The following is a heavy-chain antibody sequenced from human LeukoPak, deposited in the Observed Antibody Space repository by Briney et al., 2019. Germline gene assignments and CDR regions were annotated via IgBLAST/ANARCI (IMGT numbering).Heavy chain of an antibody. CDR2: ISGSGGST. Sequence: GGSLRLSCAASGFTFSSYAMSWVRQAPGKGLEWVSAISGSGGSTYYADSVKGRFTISRDNSKNTLYLQMNSLRAEDTAVYYCAKGGSGWHPHYYYYGMDVWGQGTTVTVSS. J-gene: IGHJ6*02. CDR3: AKGGSGWHPHYYYYGMDV. V-gene: IGHV3-23*01. CDR1: GFTFSSYA. D-gene: IGHD6-19*01.